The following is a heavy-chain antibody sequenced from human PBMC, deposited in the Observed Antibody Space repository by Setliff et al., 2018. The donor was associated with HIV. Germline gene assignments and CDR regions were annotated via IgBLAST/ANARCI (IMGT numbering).Heavy chain of an antibody. CDR1: GGSISSGGFY. D-gene: IGHD6-13*01. Sequence: TLSLTCTVTGGSISSGGFYWTWIRQHPGKGLEWIGYIYNTGSTYHSPSLESRVTISIDTSKNQFSLKLSSVTAADTAVYYCASSSWSLNWFDPWGQGTLFTVSS. CDR3: ASSSWSLNWFDP. J-gene: IGHJ5*02. V-gene: IGHV4-31*03. CDR2: IYNTGST.